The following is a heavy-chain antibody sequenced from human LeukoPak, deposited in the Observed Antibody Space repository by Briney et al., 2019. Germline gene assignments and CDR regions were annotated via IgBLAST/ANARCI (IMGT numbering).Heavy chain of an antibody. CDR2: VHESRRT. Sequence: SETLSLTCSVYTGSLSGYSWSWIRQSPGKELEWIGEVHESRRTDYNPSLKSRVTISKDTSKKEFSLKLTSATAADTAVYYCARSQSAWAAPSFDVWGQGTMVTVS. CDR1: TGSLSGYS. J-gene: IGHJ3*01. V-gene: IGHV4-34*01. D-gene: IGHD7-27*01. CDR3: ARSQSAWAAPSFDV.